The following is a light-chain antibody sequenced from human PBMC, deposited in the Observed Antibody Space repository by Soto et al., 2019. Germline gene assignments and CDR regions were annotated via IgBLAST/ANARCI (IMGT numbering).Light chain of an antibody. CDR1: YSNIGSNF. V-gene: IGLV1-44*01. CDR3: SSWDVSLDGPV. CDR2: SIN. J-gene: IGLJ3*02. Sequence: QSVLTQPPSASATPGQTVTISCSGRYSNIGSNFVSWYQRLPGTAHKLLIYSINQRPSGVPARFSGSKSGTSASLTISGLESEDEADYFCSSWDVSLDGPVFGGGTKVTVL.